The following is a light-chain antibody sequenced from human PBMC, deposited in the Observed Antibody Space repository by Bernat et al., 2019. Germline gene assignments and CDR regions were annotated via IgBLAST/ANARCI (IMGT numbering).Light chain of an antibody. CDR1: QGVNSN. V-gene: IGKV3-15*01. CDR3: QQYNNWPIT. J-gene: IGKJ5*01. CDR2: GAS. Sequence: EIVLTQSPATLSVSPGERVTLSCRASQGVNSNLAWYQQRSGQAPRLLNYGASTRAAGVPARFSGSGSGTDFTLPVTSLQSEDFVLYYCQQYNNWPITFGQGTRLDIK.